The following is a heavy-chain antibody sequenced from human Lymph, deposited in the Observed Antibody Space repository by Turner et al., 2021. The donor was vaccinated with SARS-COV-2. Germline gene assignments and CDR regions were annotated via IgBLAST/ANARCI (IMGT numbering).Heavy chain of an antibody. CDR3: TTDPGQLVPYFDY. CDR2: IKSKTDGGTT. D-gene: IGHD6-6*01. J-gene: IGHJ4*02. V-gene: IGHV3-15*01. Sequence: VQVGESGGGVVKTGGSLRHSCAASGFTWMSWVRQAPGKALESVVRIKSKTDGGTTDYAAPVKGRFIFSRDDSNTTLYLQMNSLTTEDTAVYYCTTDPGQLVPYFDYWGQGTLFTVSS. CDR1: GFTW.